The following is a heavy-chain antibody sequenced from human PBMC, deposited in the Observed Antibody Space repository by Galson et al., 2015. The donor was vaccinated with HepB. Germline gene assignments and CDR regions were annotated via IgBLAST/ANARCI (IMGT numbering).Heavy chain of an antibody. D-gene: IGHD3-10*01. CDR2: IIPFFGTA. CDR1: GDTFSSYA. Sequence: SVKVSCKASGDTFSSYAIDWVRQAPGQGLEWMGGIIPFFGTAKYAQKFQGRVTITADEVTNTGYMELSSLRSEDTAVYYCARGYGSGSFYYHHWGQGTLVIVSS. J-gene: IGHJ4*02. CDR3: ARGYGSGSFYYHH. V-gene: IGHV1-69*13.